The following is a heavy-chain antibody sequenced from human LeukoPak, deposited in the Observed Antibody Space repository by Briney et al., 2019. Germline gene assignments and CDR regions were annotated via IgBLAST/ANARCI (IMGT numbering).Heavy chain of an antibody. D-gene: IGHD2-2*01. CDR3: ARDRISLAEYCSSTSCPLNRYGMDV. CDR2: IYYSGST. J-gene: IGHJ6*02. V-gene: IGHV4-31*03. CDR1: GGSISSGGYY. Sequence: PSQTLSLTCTVSGGSISSGGYYWSWIRQHPGKGLEWIGYIYYSGSTYYNPSLKSRVTISVDTSKNQFSLKLSSVTAADTAVYYCARDRISLAEYCSSTSCPLNRYGMDVWGQGTTVTVSS.